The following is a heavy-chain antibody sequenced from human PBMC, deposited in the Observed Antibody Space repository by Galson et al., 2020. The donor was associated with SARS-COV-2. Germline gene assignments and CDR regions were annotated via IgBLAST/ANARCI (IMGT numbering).Heavy chain of an antibody. D-gene: IGHD5-18*01. V-gene: IGHV3-13*01. CDR3: ARVGYSYGYQYWYFDL. J-gene: IGHJ2*01. Sequence: GGSLRLSCAASGFTFSSYDMHWVRQATGKGLEWVSAIGTAGDTYYPGSVKGRFTISRENAKNSLYLQMNSLRAGDTAVYYCARVGYSYGYQYWYFDLWGRGTLVTVSS. CDR1: GFTFSSYD. CDR2: IGTAGDT.